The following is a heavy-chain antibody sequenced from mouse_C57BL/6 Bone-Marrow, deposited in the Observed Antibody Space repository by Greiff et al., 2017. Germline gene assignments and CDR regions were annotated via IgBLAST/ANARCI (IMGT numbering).Heavy chain of an antibody. Sequence: VQLQQSGPELVKPGASVKISCKASGYAFSSSWMNWVKQRPGKGLEWIGRIYPGDGDTNYNGKFKGKATLTADKSSSTAYMQLSSLTSEDSAVYFCAREDIYYGNLYYAMDYWGQGTSVTGSS. CDR2: IYPGDGDT. D-gene: IGHD2-1*01. J-gene: IGHJ4*01. V-gene: IGHV1-82*01. CDR3: AREDIYYGNLYYAMDY. CDR1: GYAFSSSW.